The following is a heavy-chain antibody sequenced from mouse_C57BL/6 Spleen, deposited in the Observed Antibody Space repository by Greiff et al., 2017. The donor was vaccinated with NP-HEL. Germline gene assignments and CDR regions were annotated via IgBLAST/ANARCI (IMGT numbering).Heavy chain of an antibody. V-gene: IGHV1-72*01. CDR1: GYTFTSYW. J-gene: IGHJ2*01. Sequence: QVQLQQPGAELVKPGASVKLSCKASGYTFTSYWLHWVKQRPGRGLEWIGRIDPNSGGTKYNEKFKSKATLTVDKPSSTAFMQLSSLTYEYAAVYYCARRGTYGSSLDYWGQGTTLTVSS. CDR3: ARRGTYGSSLDY. D-gene: IGHD1-1*01. CDR2: IDPNSGGT.